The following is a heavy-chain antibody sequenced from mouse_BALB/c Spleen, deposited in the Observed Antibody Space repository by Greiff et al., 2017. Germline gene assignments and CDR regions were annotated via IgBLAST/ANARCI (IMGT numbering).Heavy chain of an antibody. CDR2: IPYSGST. Sequence: LLESGPGLVKPSQSLSFSCTASGFSITSDYVWYLIRQSPGNKLEWMCYIPYSGSTSYNPSLKSRISITRDTSKNPYFLQLNSVTTEDTATYYCARWYDDAMDYWGQGTSVTVSS. D-gene: IGHD2-14*01. V-gene: IGHV3-2*02. J-gene: IGHJ4*01. CDR3: ARWYDDAMDY. CDR1: GFSITSDYV.